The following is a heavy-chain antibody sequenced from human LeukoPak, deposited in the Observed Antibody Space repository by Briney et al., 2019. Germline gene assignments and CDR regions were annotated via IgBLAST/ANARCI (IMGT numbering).Heavy chain of an antibody. Sequence: SETLSLTCAVYGGSFSGYYWSWIRQPAGKGLEWVGRIYTTGSTNYNPSLKDRVTMSVDTSKNQFSLKLSSVTAADTAVYYCARSRNSIWYLAADYWGQGTLVTVSS. V-gene: IGHV4-59*10. D-gene: IGHD6-13*01. CDR1: GGSFSGYY. CDR2: IYTTGST. J-gene: IGHJ4*02. CDR3: ARSRNSIWYLAADY.